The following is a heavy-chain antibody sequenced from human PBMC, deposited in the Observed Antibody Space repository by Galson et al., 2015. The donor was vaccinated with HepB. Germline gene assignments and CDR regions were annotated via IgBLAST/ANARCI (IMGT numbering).Heavy chain of an antibody. Sequence: SLRLSCAVSGFTFNRYGMHWVRQAPGKGLEWVALIWANGRNRYYSHSVMGRFTISRDNSKNTLVLEMNSLRAEDTAVYYCVREMAIAAPASFDLWGHGTLVTVSS. CDR2: IWANGRNR. CDR3: VREMAIAAPASFDL. CDR1: GFTFNRYG. V-gene: IGHV3-33*01. J-gene: IGHJ4*01. D-gene: IGHD6-25*01.